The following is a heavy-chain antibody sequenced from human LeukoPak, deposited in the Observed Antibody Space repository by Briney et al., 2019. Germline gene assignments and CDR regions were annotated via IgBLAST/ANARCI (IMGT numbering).Heavy chain of an antibody. J-gene: IGHJ4*02. D-gene: IGHD5-12*01. Sequence: SETLSLTCAVSGGSFSGYYWNWIRQSPGKGLEWIGEINHSGSTNYNPSPMRRVTMSVDTSNTQFSLNLTAVTAADTAVYYCARARRGYVRLDYWGQGTLVTVSS. CDR2: INHSGST. CDR1: GGSFSGYY. CDR3: ARARRGYVRLDY. V-gene: IGHV4-34*01.